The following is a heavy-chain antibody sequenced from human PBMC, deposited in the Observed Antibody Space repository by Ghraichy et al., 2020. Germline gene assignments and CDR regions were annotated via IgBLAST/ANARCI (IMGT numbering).Heavy chain of an antibody. CDR2: IYYSGST. Sequence: SETLSLTCTVSGGSISSSSYYWGWIRQPPGKGLEWIGSIYYSGSTYYNPSLKSRVTISVDTSKNQFSLKLSSVTAADTAVYYCTRYGSGSYLSWFDPWGQGTLVTVS. CDR1: GGSISSSSYY. V-gene: IGHV4-39*01. D-gene: IGHD3-10*01. J-gene: IGHJ5*02. CDR3: TRYGSGSYLSWFDP.